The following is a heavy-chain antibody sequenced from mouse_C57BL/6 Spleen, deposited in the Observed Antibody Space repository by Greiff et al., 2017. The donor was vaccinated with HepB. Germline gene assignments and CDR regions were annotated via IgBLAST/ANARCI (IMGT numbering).Heavy chain of an antibody. CDR1: GFTFSSYA. D-gene: IGHD4-1*02. CDR2: ISSGGDYI. CDR3: TRASTGTHWYFDV. V-gene: IGHV5-9-1*02. J-gene: IGHJ1*03. Sequence: DVMLVESGEGLVKPGGSLKLSCAASGFTFSSYAMSWVRQTPEKRLEWVAYISSGGDYIYYADTVKGRFTISRDNARNTLYLQMSSLKSEDTAMYYCTRASTGTHWYFDVWGTGTTVTVSS.